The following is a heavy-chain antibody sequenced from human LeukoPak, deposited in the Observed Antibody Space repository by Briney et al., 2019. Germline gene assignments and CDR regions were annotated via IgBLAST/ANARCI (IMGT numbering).Heavy chain of an antibody. CDR1: GFTFSIFP. J-gene: IGHJ4*02. Sequence: PGGSLRLSCEASGFTFSIFPMHWVRLAPGKGLEWVALISSGSEKYYADSVKGRFTISRDNSKNMLYLQMNSLRADDTAVYYCARDLELSAVYYFDSWGQGTLVIVSS. D-gene: IGHD3-3*01. CDR3: ARDLELSAVYYFDS. V-gene: IGHV3-30*04. CDR2: ISSGSEK.